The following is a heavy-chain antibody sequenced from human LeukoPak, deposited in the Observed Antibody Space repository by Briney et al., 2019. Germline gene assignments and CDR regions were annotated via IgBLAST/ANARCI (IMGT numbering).Heavy chain of an antibody. Sequence: SEALCLTCTVSGYSISSGYYWGWIGQPPGEGLEWIGRIYHSGSTYYNQSLKSRVTISVDKSQNQFALKLSSVTAADTAAYDCARAQFSTTTIVYWGQGTLVTVSS. CDR2: IYHSGST. D-gene: IGHD1-1*01. CDR1: GYSISSGYY. V-gene: IGHV4-38-2*02. J-gene: IGHJ4*02. CDR3: ARAQFSTTTIVY.